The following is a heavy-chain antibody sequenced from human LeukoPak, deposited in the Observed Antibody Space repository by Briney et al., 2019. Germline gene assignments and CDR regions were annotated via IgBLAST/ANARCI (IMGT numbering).Heavy chain of an antibody. CDR1: GFTFTSSA. V-gene: IGHV1-58*01. Sequence: SVKVSCKASGFTFTSSAVQWVRQARGQRLEWIGWIVVGSGNTNYAQKFQERVTITRDMSTSTAYMELSSLRSEDTAVYYCAAASSPLRYFDWFATYYAFDIWGQGTMVTVSS. CDR2: IVVGSGNT. D-gene: IGHD3-9*01. J-gene: IGHJ3*02. CDR3: AAASSPLRYFDWFATYYAFDI.